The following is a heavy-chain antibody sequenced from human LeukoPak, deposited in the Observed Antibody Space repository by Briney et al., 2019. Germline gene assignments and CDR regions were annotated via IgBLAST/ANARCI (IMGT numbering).Heavy chain of an antibody. CDR3: ARDTGGRGRLDGFDI. V-gene: IGHV4-4*03. CDR1: GVSITTINW. D-gene: IGHD5-24*01. Sequence: PETLSLTCAVSGVSITTINWWIWVRQPPGRGLEWGGEIYHTGSTNYHPSLKSRLTQSRDKSKTQCSLELSSVTAADTAVYYCARDTGGRGRLDGFDIWGQGTMVTVSS. CDR2: IYHTGST. J-gene: IGHJ3*02.